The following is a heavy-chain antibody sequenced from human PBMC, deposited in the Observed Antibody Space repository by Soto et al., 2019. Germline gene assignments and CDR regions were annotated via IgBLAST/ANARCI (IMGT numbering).Heavy chain of an antibody. CDR3: ARKETSYGDYVYFDY. J-gene: IGHJ4*01. D-gene: IGHD4-17*01. V-gene: IGHV1-69*13. CDR1: GGTFSSYA. Sequence: SVKVSCKASGGTFSSYAISWVRQAPGQGLEWMGGIIPIFGTANYAQKFQGRVTITADESTSTAYMELSSLRSEDTAVYYCARKETSYGDYVYFDYWGHGTLVTVSS. CDR2: IIPIFGTA.